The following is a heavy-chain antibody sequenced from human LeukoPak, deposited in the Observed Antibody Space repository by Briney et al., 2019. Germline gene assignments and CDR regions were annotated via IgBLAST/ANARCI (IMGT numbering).Heavy chain of an antibody. CDR2: IKPDGNEQ. CDR1: GFISSDYW. J-gene: IGHJ4*02. V-gene: IGHV3-7*01. Sequence: GGSLRLSCAASGFISSDYWMGWVRQAPGKGREWVASIKPDGNEQYYVDSVRGRFTISRDNSKDSLFLQMDSLRDDDTAVYYCGRERVSAYDYWGQGTLVTVSS. CDR3: GRERVSAYDY.